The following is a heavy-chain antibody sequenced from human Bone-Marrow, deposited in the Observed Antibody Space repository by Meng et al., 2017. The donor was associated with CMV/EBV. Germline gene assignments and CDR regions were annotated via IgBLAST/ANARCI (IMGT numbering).Heavy chain of an antibody. CDR2: ISYDGSNK. Sequence: LSLTCAASGFTFSSYAMHWVRQAPGKGLEWVAVISYDGSNKYYADSVKGRFTISRDNSKNTPYLQMNSLRAEDTAVYYCAREPYDFWSGSHWFDPWGQGTRVTGSS. D-gene: IGHD3-3*01. CDR1: GFTFSSYA. CDR3: AREPYDFWSGSHWFDP. J-gene: IGHJ5*02. V-gene: IGHV3-30-3*01.